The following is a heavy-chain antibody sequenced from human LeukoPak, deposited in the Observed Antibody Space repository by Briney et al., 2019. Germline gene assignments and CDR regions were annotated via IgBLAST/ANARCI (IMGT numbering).Heavy chain of an antibody. V-gene: IGHV4-39*07. J-gene: IGHJ4*02. CDR1: GGSISSSSYY. CDR3: ARVRISWYSSGWTYFDY. CDR2: IYYSGST. D-gene: IGHD6-19*01. Sequence: PSETLSLTCTVSGGSISSSSYYWGWIRQPPGKGLEWIGSIYYSGSTYYNPSLKSRVTISVDTSKNQFSLKLSSVTAADTAVYYCARVRISWYSSGWTYFDYWGQGTLVTVSS.